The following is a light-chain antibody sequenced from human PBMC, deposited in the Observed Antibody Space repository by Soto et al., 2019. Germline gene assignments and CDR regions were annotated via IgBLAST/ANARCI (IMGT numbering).Light chain of an antibody. CDR3: QQSYTSPVT. CDR2: AAS. V-gene: IGKV1-8*01. J-gene: IGKJ4*01. CDR1: QGISSY. Sequence: AIRMTQSPSSFSASTGDRVTITCRASQGISSYLAWYQQKPGKAPKLLIYAASTLQSGVPSRFSGSGSGPDFTLTISCLQSEDFGTYYCQQSYTSPVTFGGGTKVDIK.